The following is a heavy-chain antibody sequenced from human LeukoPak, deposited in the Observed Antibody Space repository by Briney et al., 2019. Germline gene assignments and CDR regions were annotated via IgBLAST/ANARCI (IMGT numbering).Heavy chain of an antibody. V-gene: IGHV1-46*01. D-gene: IGHD2-21*01. Sequence: ASVKLSCKASGYTFTNYYMHWVRQAPGQGLEWMGIINPSGGSTIYAQKFQGRVTMTRDTSTSTVYMELSSLRSEDTAVYYCARVQHPSPTIPDYWGQGTLVTVSS. CDR2: INPSGGST. CDR1: GYTFTNYY. CDR3: ARVQHPSPTIPDY. J-gene: IGHJ4*02.